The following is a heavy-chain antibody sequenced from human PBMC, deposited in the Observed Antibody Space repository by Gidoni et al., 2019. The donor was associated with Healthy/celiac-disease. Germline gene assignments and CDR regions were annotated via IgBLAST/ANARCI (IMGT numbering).Heavy chain of an antibody. CDR3: ARDRGDCSSTSCYGMDV. CDR1: GVTFSSYA. J-gene: IGHJ6*02. CDR2: IIPIFGTA. D-gene: IGHD2-2*01. Sequence: QVQLVQSGAEVKKPGSSVKVSCKASGVTFSSYAISWVRQAPGQGLEWMGGIIPIFGTANYAQKFQGRVTITADKSTSTAYMELSSLRSEDTAVYYCARDRGDCSSTSCYGMDVWGQGTTVTVSS. V-gene: IGHV1-69*06.